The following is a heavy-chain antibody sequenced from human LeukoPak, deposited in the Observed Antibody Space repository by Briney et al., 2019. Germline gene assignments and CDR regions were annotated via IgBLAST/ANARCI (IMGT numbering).Heavy chain of an antibody. CDR1: GFTFSSYA. CDR2: ISGSGGST. Sequence: PGGSLRLSCAASGFTFSSYAMTWVRQAPGKGLEWVSGISGSGGSTYYADSVKGRFTISRDNSKNTLSLQMNSLRAEDTAVYYCAKDHGSGNLLVTAILYWGQGILVTVSS. D-gene: IGHD2-21*02. J-gene: IGHJ4*02. V-gene: IGHV3-23*01. CDR3: AKDHGSGNLLVTAILY.